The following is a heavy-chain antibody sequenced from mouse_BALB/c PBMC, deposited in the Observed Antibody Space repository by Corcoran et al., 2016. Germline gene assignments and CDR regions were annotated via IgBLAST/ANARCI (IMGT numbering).Heavy chain of an antibody. CDR2: INTYTGEP. D-gene: IGHD2-4*01. Sequence: QIQLVQSGPELKKPGETVKISCKASGYTFTNYGMNWVKQAPGKGLKWMGWINTYTGEPTYADDFKGRFAFSLETSASNAYLQINSLKNEDTATYFCASDSSWFAYWGQGTLVTVSA. J-gene: IGHJ3*01. CDR3: ASDSSWFAY. CDR1: GYTFTNYG. V-gene: IGHV9-3-1*01.